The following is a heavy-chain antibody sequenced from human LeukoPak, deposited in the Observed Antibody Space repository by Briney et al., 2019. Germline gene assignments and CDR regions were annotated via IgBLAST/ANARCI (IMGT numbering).Heavy chain of an antibody. J-gene: IGHJ4*02. CDR2: ISGSGGST. Sequence: GGSLRLSCAASGFTFSSYAMSWVRQAPGKGLEWVSAISGSGGSTYYADSVKGRFTISRDNSKNTLYLQMNSLRAEDTAVYYCAKAERPESYYDSSGYDYWGQGTLVTVSS. V-gene: IGHV3-23*01. CDR3: AKAERPESYYDSSGYDY. CDR1: GFTFSSYA. D-gene: IGHD3-22*01.